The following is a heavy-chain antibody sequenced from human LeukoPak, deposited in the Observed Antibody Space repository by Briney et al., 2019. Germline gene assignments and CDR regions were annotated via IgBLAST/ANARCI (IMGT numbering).Heavy chain of an antibody. J-gene: IGHJ4*02. CDR3: ARGELRNSFDY. CDR2: IIPIFGTA. CDR1: GYTFSTYY. D-gene: IGHD1-26*01. V-gene: IGHV1-69*13. Sequence: SVKVSCKASGYTFSTYYIHWVRQAPGLGLEWMGGIIPIFGTANYAQKFQGRVTITADESTSTAYMELSSLRSEDTAVYYCARGELRNSFDYWGQGTLVTVSS.